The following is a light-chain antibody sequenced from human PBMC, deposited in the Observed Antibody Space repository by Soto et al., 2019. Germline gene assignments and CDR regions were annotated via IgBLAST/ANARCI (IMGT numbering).Light chain of an antibody. CDR3: QQYNTWLWT. CDR1: QSINAH. J-gene: IGKJ1*01. Sequence: EVVMTQSPATLSVSPGERGTISCRASQSINAHLAWYQQRPGQAPRLLIHGASTRATGIPARFSGSGFGTEFILTISSLQSEDFAVYYCQQYNTWLWTFGQGTKVEIQ. V-gene: IGKV3-15*01. CDR2: GAS.